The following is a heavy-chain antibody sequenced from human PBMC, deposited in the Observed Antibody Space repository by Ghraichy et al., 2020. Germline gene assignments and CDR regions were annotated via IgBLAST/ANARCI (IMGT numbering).Heavy chain of an antibody. CDR3: ARARIAVAGTVLENYFDY. CDR1: GFTFSSYG. J-gene: IGHJ4*02. Sequence: GGSLRLSCAASGFTFSSYGMHWVRQAPGKGLEWVAVIWYDGSNKYYADSVKGRFTISRDNSKNTLYLQMNSLRAEDTAVYYCARARIAVAGTVLENYFDYWGQGTLVTVSS. V-gene: IGHV3-33*01. D-gene: IGHD6-19*01. CDR2: IWYDGSNK.